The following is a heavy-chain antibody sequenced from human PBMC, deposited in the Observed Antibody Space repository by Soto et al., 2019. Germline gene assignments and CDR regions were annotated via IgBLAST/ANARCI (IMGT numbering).Heavy chain of an antibody. CDR3: GRAVAVTGGIYFDY. V-gene: IGHV3-13*01. D-gene: IGHD6-19*01. J-gene: IGHJ4*02. CDR2: IGTAGET. Sequence: QTGGSLRLSCAASGFTFNIYDVVWVRQATGEGLEWVSTIGTAGETYYAAPVKGRFTISRENARNSFYLQMNSLRAGDTAVYYCGRAVAVTGGIYFDYWGQGTPVTVSS. CDR1: GFTFNIYD.